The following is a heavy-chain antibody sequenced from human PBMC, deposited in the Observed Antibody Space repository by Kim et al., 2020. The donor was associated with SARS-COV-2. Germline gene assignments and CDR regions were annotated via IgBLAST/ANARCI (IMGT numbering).Heavy chain of an antibody. D-gene: IGHD6-19*01. Sequence: GGSLRLSCTASGFTFGDYAMSWFRQAPGKGLEWVGFIRSKAYGGTTEYAASVKGRFTISRDDSKSIAYLQMNSLKTEDTAVYYCTRVRGKQVAGTYWFDPWGQGTLVTVSS. CDR3: TRVRGKQVAGTYWFDP. CDR1: GFTFGDYA. CDR2: IRSKAYGGTT. V-gene: IGHV3-49*03. J-gene: IGHJ5*02.